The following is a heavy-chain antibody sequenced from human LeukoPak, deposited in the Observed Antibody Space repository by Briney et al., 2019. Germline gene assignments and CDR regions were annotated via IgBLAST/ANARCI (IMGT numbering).Heavy chain of an antibody. V-gene: IGHV4-59*12. J-gene: IGHJ5*02. D-gene: IGHD4-17*01. CDR1: GDSINNYY. Sequence: SESLSLTCTVSGDSINNYYWSWIRQPPGKRLEWIGRITYSGSTNYNPSLKSRVTISVDTSSNQFSLKLSSVTAVDTAMYYCARSPVMYGEFGGRFDPWGQGALVTVSS. CDR2: ITYSGST. CDR3: ARSPVMYGEFGGRFDP.